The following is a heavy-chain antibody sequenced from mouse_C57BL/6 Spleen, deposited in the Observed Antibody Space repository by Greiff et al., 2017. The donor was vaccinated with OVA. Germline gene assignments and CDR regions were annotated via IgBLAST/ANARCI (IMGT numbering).Heavy chain of an antibody. CDR1: GYSITSGSY. CDR2: ISYDGSN. J-gene: IGHJ2*01. V-gene: IGHV3-6*01. D-gene: IGHD2-4*01. Sequence: VQLQQSGPGLVKPSQSLSLTCSVTGYSITSGSYWNWIRQFPGNKLEWMGYISYDGSNNYNPYLKKRISITRDTSKNPFFLKLNSVTTEDTATYYGARCYDYDGYYCDYWGQGTTLTVSS. CDR3: ARCYDYDGYYCDY.